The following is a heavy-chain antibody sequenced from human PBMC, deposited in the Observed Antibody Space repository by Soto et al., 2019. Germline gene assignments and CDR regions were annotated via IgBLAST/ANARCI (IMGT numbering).Heavy chain of an antibody. J-gene: IGHJ6*03. D-gene: IGHD6-6*01. CDR3: AIIEYSSAVPNPGYYYYMDV. V-gene: IGHV3-7*01. CDR2: IKQDGSEK. Sequence: GGSLRLSCAASGFTFSSYLMSWVRQAPGKGLEWVANIKQDGSEKYYVDSVKGRFTISRDNAKNSLYLQMNSLRAEDTAVYYCAIIEYSSAVPNPGYYYYMDVWGKGTTVTVSS. CDR1: GFTFSSYL.